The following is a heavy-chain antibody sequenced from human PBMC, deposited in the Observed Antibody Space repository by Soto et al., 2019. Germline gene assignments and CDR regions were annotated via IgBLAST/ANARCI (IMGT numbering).Heavy chain of an antibody. CDR3: AKAPNIGIFGVVHDLRYYFDY. D-gene: IGHD3-3*01. CDR2: ISWNSGSI. Sequence: EVQLVESGGGLVQPGRSLRLSCAASGFTFDDYAMHWVRQAPGKGLEWVSGISWNSGSIGYADSVKGRFTISRDNAKNSLYLQMNSLRAEDTALYYCAKAPNIGIFGVVHDLRYYFDYWGQGTLVTVSS. V-gene: IGHV3-9*01. J-gene: IGHJ4*02. CDR1: GFTFDDYA.